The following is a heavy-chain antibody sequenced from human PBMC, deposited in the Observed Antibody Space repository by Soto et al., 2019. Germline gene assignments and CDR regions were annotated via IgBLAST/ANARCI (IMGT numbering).Heavy chain of an antibody. CDR1: GGTFSSYA. V-gene: IGHV1-69*13. Sequence: SSVKVSCKASGGTFSSYAISWVRQAPGQGLEWMGGIIPIFGTANYAQKFQGRVTITADESTSTAYMELSSLRSEDTAVYYCARDLESYGQNYYYYYYGMDVWGQGTTVTVSS. CDR2: IIPIFGTA. D-gene: IGHD5-18*01. CDR3: ARDLESYGQNYYYYYYGMDV. J-gene: IGHJ6*02.